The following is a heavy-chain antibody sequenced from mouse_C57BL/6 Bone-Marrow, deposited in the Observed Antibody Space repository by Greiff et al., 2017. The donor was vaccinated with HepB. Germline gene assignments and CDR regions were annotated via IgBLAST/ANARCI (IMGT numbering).Heavy chain of an antibody. J-gene: IGHJ3*01. CDR1: GYTFTSYG. D-gene: IGHD2-4*01. CDR2: IYPRSGNT. Sequence: QVQLKESGAELARPGASVKLSCKASGYTFTSYGISWVKQRTGQGLEWIGEIYPRSGNTYYNEKFKGKATLTADKSSSTAYMELRSLTSEDSAVYFCARTFYYDYDEAWFAYWGQGTLVTVSA. CDR3: ARTFYYDYDEAWFAY. V-gene: IGHV1-81*01.